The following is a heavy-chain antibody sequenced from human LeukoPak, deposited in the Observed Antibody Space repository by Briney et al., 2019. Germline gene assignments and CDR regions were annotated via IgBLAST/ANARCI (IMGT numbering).Heavy chain of an antibody. Sequence: PGGSLRLSCAASGFTFSSYAMSWVRQAPGKGLEWVSAISGSGGSTYYADSVKGRFTISRDNSKNTLYLQMNSLRAEDTAVYYCAKDPIEQTAAASWFDPWGQGTLVTVSS. V-gene: IGHV3-23*01. J-gene: IGHJ5*02. CDR3: AKDPIEQTAAASWFDP. CDR1: GFTFSSYA. CDR2: ISGSGGST. D-gene: IGHD6-13*01.